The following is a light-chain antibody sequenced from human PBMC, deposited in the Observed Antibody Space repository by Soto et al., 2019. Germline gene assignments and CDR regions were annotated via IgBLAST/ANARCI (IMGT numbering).Light chain of an antibody. V-gene: IGLV1-40*01. CDR3: QSYDSSLSGYV. J-gene: IGLJ1*01. Sequence: QLVLTQPPSVSGAPGQRVTISCTGSSSNIGAGYDVHWYQQLPGTAPKLLIYGNSNRPSGVPDRFSGSKSGTSASLAITGLQAEDEGDYYCQSYDSSLSGYVFGTGTKLTVL. CDR2: GNS. CDR1: SSNIGAGYD.